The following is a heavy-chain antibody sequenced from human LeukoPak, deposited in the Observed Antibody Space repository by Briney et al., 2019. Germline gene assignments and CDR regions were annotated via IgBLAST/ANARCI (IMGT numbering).Heavy chain of an antibody. V-gene: IGHV5-51*01. CDR1: GYSFTSYW. CDR2: IYPGDSDT. J-gene: IGHJ5*02. CDR3: ARLVGSGSSPAWFTP. Sequence: GESLKISCKGSGYSFTSYWIGLVRQMPGKGLEWIGIIYPGDSDTRYSPSFQGQVTLAADQFLSTAFLALSRPEASDPAMYYCARLVGSGSSPAWFTPWGQGTLVTVPS. D-gene: IGHD1-26*01.